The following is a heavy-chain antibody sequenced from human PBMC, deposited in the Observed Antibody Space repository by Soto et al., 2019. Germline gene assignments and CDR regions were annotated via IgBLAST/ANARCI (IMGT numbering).Heavy chain of an antibody. CDR2: VYHSGTT. CDR1: GGSISTYY. CDR3: ATRQPGGPYRGVFDY. Sequence: PSETLSLTCTVSGGSISTYYWTWIRQSPGKGPEWIGYVYHSGTTNYNPSLESRVTMSLDTSKNQFSLKLSAVTTADTAVYYCATRQPGGPYRGVFDYWSQGTLVTVSS. D-gene: IGHD3-10*01. J-gene: IGHJ4*02. V-gene: IGHV4-59*03.